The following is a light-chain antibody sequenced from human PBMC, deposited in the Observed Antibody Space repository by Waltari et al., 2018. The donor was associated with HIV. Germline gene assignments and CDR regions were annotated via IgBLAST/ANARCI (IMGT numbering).Light chain of an antibody. V-gene: IGKV1-5*03. CDR2: KTS. CDR3: QQYKSHAYT. Sequence: DVQITQSPSPLSASVGDPVTTTCRAIQIVHNWLGWYQQKPGKPPKLLLYKTSYLESGVPSRFAGSGSGADVTLTIDGLQPDDFATYYCQQYKSHAYTGGQGTKVDVK. CDR1: QIVHNW. J-gene: IGKJ2*01.